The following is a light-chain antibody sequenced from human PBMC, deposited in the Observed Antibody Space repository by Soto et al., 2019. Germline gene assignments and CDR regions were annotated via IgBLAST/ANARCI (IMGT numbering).Light chain of an antibody. CDR2: KAS. CDR3: QQYNSYST. Sequence: DIQMTQSPSTLSASVGDRVTITCRASQSISSWLAWYQQKPGKAPKLLIYKASSLASGVPSRFSGSGSGTEFTLTISSLQPDDFATYYCQQYNSYSTFGQGTKVDI. V-gene: IGKV1-5*03. CDR1: QSISSW. J-gene: IGKJ1*01.